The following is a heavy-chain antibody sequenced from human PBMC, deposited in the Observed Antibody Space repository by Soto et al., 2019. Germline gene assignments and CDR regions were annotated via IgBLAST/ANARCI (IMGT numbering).Heavy chain of an antibody. J-gene: IGHJ5*02. CDR1: GGFLSESY. Sequence: AETLSLTCAVYGGFLSESYWTWVRQPPGKGLEWIGEINHVGGTNYNPSLKSRVTMSVDTSQNQFSLRLISVTAADTAMYFCVRIRYQLPSSVLWLDPWGQGTPVTVSS. CDR2: INHVGGT. CDR3: VRIRYQLPSSVLWLDP. D-gene: IGHD3-16*01. V-gene: IGHV4-34*01.